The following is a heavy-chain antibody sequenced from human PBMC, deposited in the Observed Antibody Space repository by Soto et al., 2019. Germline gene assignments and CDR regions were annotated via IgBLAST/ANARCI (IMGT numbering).Heavy chain of an antibody. CDR3: ARGRGGYLYYFDY. V-gene: IGHV1-3*01. CDR2: INAGNGNT. J-gene: IGHJ4*02. D-gene: IGHD5-12*01. Sequence: ASVKVSCKASGCTFTSYAMHWVRQAPGQRLEWMGWINAGNGNTKYSQKFQGRVTITRDTSASTAYMELSSLRSEDTAVYYCARGRGGYLYYFDYWGQGTLVTVSS. CDR1: GCTFTSYA.